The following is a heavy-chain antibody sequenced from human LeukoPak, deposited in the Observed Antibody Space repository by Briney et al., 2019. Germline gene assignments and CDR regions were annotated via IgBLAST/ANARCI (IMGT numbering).Heavy chain of an antibody. CDR3: ARDKIVGATHFDY. Sequence: GGSLRLSCAASGFTFSSDAMSWVRQAPGKGLEWVANIKQDGSEKYYVDSVKGRFTISRDNAKNSLYLQMNSLRAEDTAVYYCARDKIVGATHFDYWGQGTLVTVSS. D-gene: IGHD1-26*01. CDR1: GFTFSSDA. J-gene: IGHJ4*02. V-gene: IGHV3-7*01. CDR2: IKQDGSEK.